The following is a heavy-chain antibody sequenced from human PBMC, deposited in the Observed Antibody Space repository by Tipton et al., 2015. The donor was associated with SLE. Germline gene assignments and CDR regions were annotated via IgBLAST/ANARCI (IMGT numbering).Heavy chain of an antibody. CDR2: IRSKDYGGTP. CDR3: TRMVCSGGTCPDDY. Sequence: SLRLSCTSSGFTFGDYAMGWVRQAPGKGLEWVGFIRSKDYGGTPEYAASVKGRFTISRDDSKNIAYLQMNGLKSEDTAVYYCTRMVCSGGTCPDDYWGQGTLVPVSS. V-gene: IGHV3-49*04. J-gene: IGHJ4*02. D-gene: IGHD2-15*01. CDR1: GFTFGDYA.